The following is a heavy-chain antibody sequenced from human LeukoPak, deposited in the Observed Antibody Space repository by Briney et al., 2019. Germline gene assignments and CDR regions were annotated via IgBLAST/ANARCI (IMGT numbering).Heavy chain of an antibody. CDR3: VRGNYDNRGYSNAFDI. D-gene: IGHD3-22*01. J-gene: IGHJ3*02. CDR2: IYYNGNT. CDR1: GASISSSY. V-gene: IGHV4-59*01. Sequence: PSGTLSLTCTVSGASISSSYWSWIRQPPGKRLEWIGYIYYNGNTNSNPSLKSRVTISADTSKNQFSLKLSSVTAADTAIYYCVRGNYDNRGYSNAFDIWGQGTMVTASS.